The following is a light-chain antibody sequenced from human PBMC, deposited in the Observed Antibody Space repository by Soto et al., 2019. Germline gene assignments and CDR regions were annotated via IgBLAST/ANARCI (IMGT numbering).Light chain of an antibody. V-gene: IGKV3-20*01. J-gene: IGKJ5*01. Sequence: EIVLTQSPATLSLSPGERATLSCRASQSVSSYLAWYQQKPGQAPRLLLYDASTRATGIPDRFTGSGSGTDFTLTISRLEPEDFAAYYCHHYGDSPRTFGQGTRLEIK. CDR1: QSVSSY. CDR3: HHYGDSPRT. CDR2: DAS.